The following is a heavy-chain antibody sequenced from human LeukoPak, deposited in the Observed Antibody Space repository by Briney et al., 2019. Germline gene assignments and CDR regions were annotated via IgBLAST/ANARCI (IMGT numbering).Heavy chain of an antibody. CDR1: GGSISSSSYY. Sequence: SETLSLTCTVAGGSISSSSYYWGWLRQPPEKGLEWIGSIYYSASTYYNPSLKSRVTISIDTSKNQFSLKLSSVTAADTAVYYCATSQYFYYYMDVWGTGTTVTVSS. CDR2: IYYSAST. CDR3: ATSQYFYYYMDV. D-gene: IGHD2-2*01. V-gene: IGHV4-39*07. J-gene: IGHJ6*03.